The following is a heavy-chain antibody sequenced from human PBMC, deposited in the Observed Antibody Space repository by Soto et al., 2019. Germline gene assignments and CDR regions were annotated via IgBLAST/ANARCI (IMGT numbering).Heavy chain of an antibody. D-gene: IGHD6-13*01. J-gene: IGHJ4*02. CDR1: GFTFSSYG. CDR3: AKRDIAAAGIDY. Sequence: QVQLVESGGGVVQPGRSLRLSCAASGFTFSSYGMHRVRQAPGKGLEWVAVISYDGSNKYYADSVKGRFTISRDNSKNTLYLQMNSLRAEDTAVYYCAKRDIAAAGIDYWGQGTLVTVSS. V-gene: IGHV3-30*18. CDR2: ISYDGSNK.